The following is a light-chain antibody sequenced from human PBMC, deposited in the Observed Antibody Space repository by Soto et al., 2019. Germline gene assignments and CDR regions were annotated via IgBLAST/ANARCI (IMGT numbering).Light chain of an antibody. V-gene: IGLV2-14*03. Sequence: QSVLTQPASVSGSPGQSITISCTGTSSDVGAYNSVSWFQQHPGKAPKLLIFDVSYRPAGVSDRFSGSKSGNTASLTISGLQAEDEADYYCTSKTSRNTYVFGIGTQLTVL. CDR3: TSKTSRNTYV. CDR2: DVS. CDR1: SSDVGAYNS. J-gene: IGLJ1*01.